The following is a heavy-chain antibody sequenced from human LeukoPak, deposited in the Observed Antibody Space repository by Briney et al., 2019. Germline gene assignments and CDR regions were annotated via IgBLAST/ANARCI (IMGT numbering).Heavy chain of an antibody. Sequence: QPGGSLRLSCAASGFTFSSYAMTWVRQAPGKGLEWVSTIIGSGGSTYCADSGKGRFTISRDNSKNKLYLQMNSRKVEDTAVYYCAKTVAVGSYYYGSGSYGAFDYWGQGTLVTVSS. CDR3: AKTVAVGSYYYGSGSYGAFDY. CDR2: IIGSGGST. D-gene: IGHD3-10*01. CDR1: GFTFSSYA. J-gene: IGHJ4*02. V-gene: IGHV3-23*01.